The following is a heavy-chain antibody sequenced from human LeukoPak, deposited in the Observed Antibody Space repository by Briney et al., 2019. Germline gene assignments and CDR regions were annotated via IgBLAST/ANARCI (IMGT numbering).Heavy chain of an antibody. Sequence: PGGSLRLSCAASGFTFSSYAMSWVRQAPGKGLEWVSAISGSGGSTYYADSVKGRFTISRDNSKNTLYLQMNSLRTEDTAVYYCAKDISAVVVVAAPDYWGQGTLVTVSS. J-gene: IGHJ4*02. CDR2: ISGSGGST. D-gene: IGHD2-15*01. V-gene: IGHV3-23*01. CDR1: GFTFSSYA. CDR3: AKDISAVVVVAAPDY.